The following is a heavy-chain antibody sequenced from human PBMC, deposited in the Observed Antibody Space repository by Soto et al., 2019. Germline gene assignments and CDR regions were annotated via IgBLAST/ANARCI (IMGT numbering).Heavy chain of an antibody. V-gene: IGHV3-23*01. CDR2: ISSGGVTT. CDR3: ARVGGYDRYYFDY. CDR1: GFTFSSHA. Sequence: TGGSLRLSCAASGFTFSSHAMRWVRQSPGKGLEWVSAISSGGVTTYYADSVKGRFTISRDHSKSTLYLQMNSLRVEDTAVYYCARVGGYDRYYFDYWGQGILVTVSS. J-gene: IGHJ4*02. D-gene: IGHD3-10*01.